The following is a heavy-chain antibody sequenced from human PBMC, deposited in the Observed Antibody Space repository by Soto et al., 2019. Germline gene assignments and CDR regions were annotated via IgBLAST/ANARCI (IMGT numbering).Heavy chain of an antibody. Sequence: QVQLVQSGAEVKKPGSSVKVSCKASGGTFSSYTISWVRQAPGQGLEWMGRIIPILGIANYAQKFQGRVTITADKSTSTAYMELSSRRSEDTAVYYCARVRPEWFGELSQAFDIWGQGTMVTVSS. CDR2: IIPILGIA. J-gene: IGHJ3*02. D-gene: IGHD3-10*01. CDR1: GGTFSSYT. V-gene: IGHV1-69*02. CDR3: ARVRPEWFGELSQAFDI.